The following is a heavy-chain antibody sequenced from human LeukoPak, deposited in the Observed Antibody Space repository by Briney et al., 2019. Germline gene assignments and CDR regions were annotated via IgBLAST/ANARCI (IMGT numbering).Heavy chain of an antibody. CDR3: ARAYSRTYTAADY. Sequence: HPGGSLRLSCAASGFTFSRYGMHWVRQAPGKGLEWVSSITSSGESTYYADSVRGQFTISRDNSRNTVYLQMNSLRAEDTAVYYCARAYSRTYTAADYWGQGTLVTVSS. CDR1: GFTFSRYG. J-gene: IGHJ4*02. V-gene: IGHV3-23*01. D-gene: IGHD6-13*01. CDR2: ITSSGEST.